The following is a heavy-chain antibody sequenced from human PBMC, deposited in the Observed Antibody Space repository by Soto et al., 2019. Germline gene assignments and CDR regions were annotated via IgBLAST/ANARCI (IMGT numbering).Heavy chain of an antibody. Sequence: QVQLVQSGAEVKKPGSSVKVSCKASGGTFSSYTISWVRQAPGQGLEWMGRIIPILGIANYAQKFQGRVTITADKATSTAYMELSSLRSEDTAVYYCARGNDYGGHVSLWGRGTLVTVSS. CDR3: ARGNDYGGHVSL. V-gene: IGHV1-69*02. CDR2: IIPILGIA. CDR1: GGTFSSYT. J-gene: IGHJ2*01. D-gene: IGHD4-17*01.